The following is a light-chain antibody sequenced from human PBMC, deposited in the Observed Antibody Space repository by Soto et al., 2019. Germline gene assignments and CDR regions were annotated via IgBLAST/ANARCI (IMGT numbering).Light chain of an antibody. CDR3: QEYNTWPWT. V-gene: IGKV3-15*01. J-gene: IGKJ1*01. CDR2: GAS. Sequence: ETLMTQSPATLSVSPGERATLSCRASQSVNNNLAWYQQKLGQAPRVLIYGASTRATGIPARFTGSGSGTEFILSITSPQSEDSAVYYCQEYNTWPWTFGQGTKVDI. CDR1: QSVNNN.